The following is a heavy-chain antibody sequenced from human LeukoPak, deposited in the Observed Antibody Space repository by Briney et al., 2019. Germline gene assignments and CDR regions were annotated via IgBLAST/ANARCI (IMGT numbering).Heavy chain of an antibody. CDR2: ISSNGGST. V-gene: IGHV3-64*01. D-gene: IGHD2-15*01. Sequence: GGSLRLSCAASGFTFSSYAMHWVRQAPGKGLEYVSAISSNGGSTYYANSVKGRFTISRDNSKNTLYLQMGSLRAEDMAVYYCARAPRGYCSGGSCQTLYYFDYWGQGTLVTVSS. CDR3: ARAPRGYCSGGSCQTLYYFDY. J-gene: IGHJ4*02. CDR1: GFTFSSYA.